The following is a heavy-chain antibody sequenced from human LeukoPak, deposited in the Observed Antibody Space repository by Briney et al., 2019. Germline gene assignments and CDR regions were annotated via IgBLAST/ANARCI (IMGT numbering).Heavy chain of an antibody. V-gene: IGHV1-2*02. J-gene: IGHJ6*03. CDR2: INPNSGGT. Sequence: EASVKVSCKTSKNMFTGYFMHWVRQAPGQGLEWIGWINPNSGGTLFARRFQGRVTMTRDTSIGATYMELSRLTSDDTALYYCAAQCNDDFCYKRDYMDVWGKGTMVIVSS. CDR3: AAQCNDDFCYKRDYMDV. D-gene: IGHD2-2*02. CDR1: KNMFTGYF.